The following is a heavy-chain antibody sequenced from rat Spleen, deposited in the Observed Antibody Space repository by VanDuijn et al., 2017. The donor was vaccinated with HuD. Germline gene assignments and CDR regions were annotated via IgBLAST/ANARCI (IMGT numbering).Heavy chain of an antibody. D-gene: IGHD1-7*01. CDR2: ISYDGSST. J-gene: IGHJ2*01. V-gene: IGHV5-29*01. CDR1: GFTFSYYW. CDR3: ARRGTTGMPFDY. Sequence: EVQLVESDGGLVQPGRSLKLSCVASGFTFSYYWMTWIRRAPGKGLEWVATISYDGSSTYYRDSVKGRFTISRDNAKSTLYLQMDSLRSEDTATYYCARRGTTGMPFDYWGQGVMVTVSS.